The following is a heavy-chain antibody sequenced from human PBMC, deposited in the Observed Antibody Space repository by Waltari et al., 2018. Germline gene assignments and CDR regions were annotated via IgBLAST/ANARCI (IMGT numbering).Heavy chain of an antibody. V-gene: IGHV3-21*01. CDR1: GFTFSSYS. Sequence: EVQLVESGGGLVKPGGSLRLSCAASGFTFSSYSMHWVRQAPGKGLEWVSSISSSSSYIYYADSVKGRFTISRDNAKNSLYLQMNSLRAEDTAVYYCARDGAAYWYFDLWGRGTLVTVSS. CDR2: ISSSSSYI. J-gene: IGHJ2*01. CDR3: ARDGAAYWYFDL. D-gene: IGHD1-26*01.